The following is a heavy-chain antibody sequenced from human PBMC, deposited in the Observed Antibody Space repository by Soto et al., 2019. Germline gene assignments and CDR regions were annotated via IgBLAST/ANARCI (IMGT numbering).Heavy chain of an antibody. CDR1: GYTFTGYY. J-gene: IGHJ3*02. CDR3: ARDRAYCSSTSCYSGAFDI. V-gene: IGHV1-2*04. D-gene: IGHD2-2*01. CDR2: INPNSGGT. Sequence: ASVKVSCKASGYTFTGYYMHWVRQAPGQGLEWMGWINPNSGGTNYAQKFQGWVTMTRDTSISTAYMELSRLRSDDTAVYYCARDRAYCSSTSCYSGAFDIWGQGTMVTVSS.